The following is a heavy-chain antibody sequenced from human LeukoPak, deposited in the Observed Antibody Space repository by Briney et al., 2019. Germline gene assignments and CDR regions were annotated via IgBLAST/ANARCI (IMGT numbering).Heavy chain of an antibody. CDR3: ARPMYGSGSGAYFDY. CDR2: IYPGDPDT. D-gene: IGHD3-10*01. CDR1: GYSFTSSW. Sequence: GESLKISCKGSGYSFTSSWIGWVRQMPGKGLEWMGTIYPGDPDTRYSSSFQGQVTISADKSIRTAYLQWNSLKASDTAMYYCARPMYGSGSGAYFDYWGQGTLVTVSS. V-gene: IGHV5-51*01. J-gene: IGHJ4*02.